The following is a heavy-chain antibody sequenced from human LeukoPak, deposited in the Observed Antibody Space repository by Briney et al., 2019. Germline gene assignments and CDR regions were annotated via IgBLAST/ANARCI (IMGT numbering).Heavy chain of an antibody. CDR3: ARGSSGSYLNYFDY. D-gene: IGHD1-26*01. Sequence: ASVRVSCKASGYTFTNCYMHWVRQAPGQGLEWMGIIDPSGGSTSYAQMFQGRVIMTRDTSTTTVYMELSSLRSEDTAVYYCARGSSGSYLNYFDYWGQGTLVTVSS. CDR1: GYTFTNCY. V-gene: IGHV1-46*01. J-gene: IGHJ4*02. CDR2: IDPSGGST.